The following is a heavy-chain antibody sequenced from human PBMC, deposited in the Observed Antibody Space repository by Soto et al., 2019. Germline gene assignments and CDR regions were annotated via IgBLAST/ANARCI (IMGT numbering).Heavy chain of an antibody. V-gene: IGHV3-21*01. J-gene: IGHJ4*02. Sequence: EVQLVESGGGLVKPGGSLRLYCAASGFTFSRYTMNWVRQAPGKGLEWVSSISSTSRYIYYADSVKGRFAISRDNAKNSLYLQMDSLGAEDAAVYYCARIGDSSGYYGGDWGQGALVTVSS. CDR1: GFTFSRYT. CDR2: ISSTSRYI. CDR3: ARIGDSSGYYGGD. D-gene: IGHD3-22*01.